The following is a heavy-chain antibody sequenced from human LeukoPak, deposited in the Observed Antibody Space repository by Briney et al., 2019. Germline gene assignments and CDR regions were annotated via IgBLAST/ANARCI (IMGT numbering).Heavy chain of an antibody. CDR3: ARTLTYYYDSSGYEHDAFDI. Sequence: SETLSLICTVSGGSISSSSYYWGWIRQPPGKGLEWIGSIYYSGSTYYNPSLKSRVTISVDTSKNQFSLKLSSVTAADTAVYYCARTLTYYYDSSGYEHDAFDIWGQGTMVTVSS. CDR2: IYYSGST. CDR1: GGSISSSSYY. V-gene: IGHV4-39*07. J-gene: IGHJ3*02. D-gene: IGHD3-22*01.